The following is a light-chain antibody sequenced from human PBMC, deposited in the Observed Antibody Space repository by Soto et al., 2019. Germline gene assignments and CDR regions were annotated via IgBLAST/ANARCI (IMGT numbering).Light chain of an antibody. CDR2: EAS. J-gene: IGLJ1*01. CDR1: SSDVGSHKL. V-gene: IGLV2-23*01. CDR3: CSNAGGSTYV. Sequence: QSALTQPASVSGSPGQSITISCTGTSSDVGSHKLVSWYQQYPGKAPKLIIFEASKRPSGVSNRFSGSKSGSTASLTISGLQAEDEADYYCCSNAGGSTYVFGNGTKVTVL.